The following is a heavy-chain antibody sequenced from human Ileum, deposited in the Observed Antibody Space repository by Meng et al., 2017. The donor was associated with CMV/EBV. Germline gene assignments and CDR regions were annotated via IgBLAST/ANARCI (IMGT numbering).Heavy chain of an antibody. CDR2: ISHSGTT. J-gene: IGHJ4*02. CDR3: ARLGSSSWYFDY. D-gene: IGHD6-13*01. V-gene: IGHV4-39*01. Sequence: VAGGSITSSTYYWAWIRQPPGRGQEWIGSISHSGTTYYNPSLKSRVTISVDTSKNQFSLNLNSVTAADTAVYYCARLGSSSWYFDYWGQGTLVTVSS. CDR1: GGSITSSTYY.